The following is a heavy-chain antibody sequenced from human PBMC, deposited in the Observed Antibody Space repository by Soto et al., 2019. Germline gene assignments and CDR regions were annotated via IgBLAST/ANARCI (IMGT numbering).Heavy chain of an antibody. CDR2: IYYSGST. D-gene: IGHD7-27*01. Sequence: QVQLQESGPGLVKPSQTLSLTCTVSGGSISSGGYYWSWIRQHPGKGLEWIGYIYYSGSTNFNPHLKSRVTISVDTSKNQFALKLRSVTAADTAVYYCARGWALGHFDYWGQGILVSVSS. J-gene: IGHJ4*02. CDR3: ARGWALGHFDY. CDR1: GGSISSGGYY. V-gene: IGHV4-31*03.